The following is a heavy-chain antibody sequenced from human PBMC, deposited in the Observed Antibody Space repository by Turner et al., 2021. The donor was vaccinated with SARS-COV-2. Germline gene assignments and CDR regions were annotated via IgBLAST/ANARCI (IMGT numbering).Heavy chain of an antibody. CDR3: ARGTYYYDSSVYSGTNWFDP. D-gene: IGHD3-22*01. V-gene: IGHV3-21*01. CDR1: VFTFSSYG. CDR2: ISSSSSYI. Sequence: EAQLVESGGGLVKPGGSLRVSCAASVFTFSSYGMNWVRQAPGKGLEWVSSISSSSSYIYYADSVKGRFTISRDNAKNSLYLQMNSLRAEDTAVYYCARGTYYYDSSVYSGTNWFDPWGQGTLVTVSS. J-gene: IGHJ5*02.